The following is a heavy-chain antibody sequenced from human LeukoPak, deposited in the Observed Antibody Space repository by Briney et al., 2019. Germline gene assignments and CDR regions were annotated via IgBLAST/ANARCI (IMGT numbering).Heavy chain of an antibody. D-gene: IGHD4/OR15-4a*01. CDR3: AKHGRLTDHYYYYMDV. Sequence: KTGGSLRLSCAASGFTVSSNYMSWVRQAPGKGLEWVSTLSGSGTTTFYADSVKGRFTISRDNSKNTLYLQMNSLRAEDTAVYYCAKHGRLTDHYYYYMDVWGKGTTVTVSS. CDR2: LSGSGTTT. CDR1: GFTVSSNY. V-gene: IGHV3-23*01. J-gene: IGHJ6*03.